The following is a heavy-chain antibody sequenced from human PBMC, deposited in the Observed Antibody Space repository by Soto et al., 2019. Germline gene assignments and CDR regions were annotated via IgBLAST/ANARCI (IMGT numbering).Heavy chain of an antibody. CDR2: IKQDGSEK. CDR3: ARTEYYDILTGYYRGPHFDY. V-gene: IGHV3-7*04. D-gene: IGHD3-9*01. Sequence: GGSLRLSCAASGFTFSSYWMSWVRQAPGKGLEWVANIKQDGSEKYYVDSVKGRFTISRDNAKNSLYLQMNSLRAEDTAVYYCARTEYYDILTGYYRGPHFDYWGQGTLVTVSS. CDR1: GFTFSSYW. J-gene: IGHJ4*02.